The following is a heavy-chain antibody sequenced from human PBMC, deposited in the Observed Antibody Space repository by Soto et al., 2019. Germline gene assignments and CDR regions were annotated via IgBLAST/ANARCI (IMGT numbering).Heavy chain of an antibody. D-gene: IGHD6-13*01. Sequence: SETLSLTCAVSGGSISSSNWWSWVRHPPWKGLELIGEIYHSGSTNYNPSLKSRVTISVDKSKNQFSLKPSSVTAADTAVYYCARGAAKSLCYGPWGQGTLVTVSS. CDR2: IYHSGST. CDR3: ARGAAKSLCYGP. CDR1: GGSISSSNW. V-gene: IGHV4-4*02. J-gene: IGHJ5*02.